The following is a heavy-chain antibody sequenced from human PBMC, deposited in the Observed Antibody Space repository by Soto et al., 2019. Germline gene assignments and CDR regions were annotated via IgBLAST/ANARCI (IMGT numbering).Heavy chain of an antibody. CDR3: ARGVLLGDFPYFDF. CDR2: IYYNDNT. Sequence: PSETLSLTCIVSGGFISTYYWTWIRQPPGKGLEWIGYIYYNDNTNYSPSLKSRVTISVDTSKNQISLKLTSVTAADTAMYYCARGVLLGDFPYFDFWGQGALVTVSS. V-gene: IGHV4-59*01. J-gene: IGHJ4*02. CDR1: GGFISTYY. D-gene: IGHD3-10*01.